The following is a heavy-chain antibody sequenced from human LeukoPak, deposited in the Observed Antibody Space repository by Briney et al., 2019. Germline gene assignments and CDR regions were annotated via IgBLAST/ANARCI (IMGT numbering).Heavy chain of an antibody. V-gene: IGHV3-23*01. CDR2: ISGSGGST. CDR3: AKDGGGSSSGSPYYFDY. Sequence: GGSLRLSCAASGFTFSSYAMSWVRQAPGKGLEWVSAISGSGGSTYYADSVKGRFTISRDNSKNTLYLQMNSLRAEDTAVYYCAKDGGGSSSGSPYYFDYWGQGTLVTVSS. J-gene: IGHJ4*02. CDR1: GFTFSSYA. D-gene: IGHD3-22*01.